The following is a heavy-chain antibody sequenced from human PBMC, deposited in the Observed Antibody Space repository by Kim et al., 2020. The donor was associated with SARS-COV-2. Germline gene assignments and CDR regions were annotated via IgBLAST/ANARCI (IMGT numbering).Heavy chain of an antibody. J-gene: IGHJ4*02. Sequence: GGSLRLSCAASGLTFSSYAMHWVRQAPGKGLERVAVISYDGSNKYYADSVKGRFTISRDNSKNTLYLQMNSLRAEDTAVYYCARDQQQLVPTRLDYWGQG. CDR1: GLTFSSYA. CDR2: ISYDGSNK. D-gene: IGHD6-13*01. CDR3: ARDQQQLVPTRLDY. V-gene: IGHV3-30*04.